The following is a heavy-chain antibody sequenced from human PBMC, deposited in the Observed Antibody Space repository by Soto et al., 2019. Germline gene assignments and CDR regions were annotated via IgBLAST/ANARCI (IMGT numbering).Heavy chain of an antibody. J-gene: IGHJ4*02. CDR3: ARAPMVLSRSYFDS. D-gene: IGHD2-8*01. V-gene: IGHV4-38-2*01. CDR2: IYHSGDT. CDR1: GYSPTSGYY. Sequence: SETLSLTCAVSGYSPTSGYYCGWIRQPPGKGLEWIGSIYHSGDTYYNPSLKSRVTISVDTSKNHFSLKLTSVTAADTAVYYCARAPMVLSRSYFDSWGQGTPVTVSS.